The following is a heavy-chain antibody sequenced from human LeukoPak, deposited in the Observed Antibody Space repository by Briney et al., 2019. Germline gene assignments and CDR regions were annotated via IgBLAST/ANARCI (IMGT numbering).Heavy chain of an antibody. CDR3: ARDPDGSGLNFDY. CDR1: GDSISNFHW. Sequence: SETLSLTCAVSGDSISNFHWWTWVRQSSGKGLEWIGESDHTGRTNYTPSIKSRVTISLDKPKNQFSLKLTSVTAADTAVYFCARDPDGSGLNFDYWGQGVLVTVSS. V-gene: IGHV4-4*02. D-gene: IGHD6-19*01. CDR2: SDHTGRT. J-gene: IGHJ4*02.